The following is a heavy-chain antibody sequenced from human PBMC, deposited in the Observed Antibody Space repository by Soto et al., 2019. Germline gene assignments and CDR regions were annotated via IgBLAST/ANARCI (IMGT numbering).Heavy chain of an antibody. Sequence: GGTLRLACAASGFTFRSYAMHWVRQAPGKGLEWVAVISYDGSNKYYADSVKGRFTISRDNSKNTLYLQMNSLRAEDTAVYYCARVATQFFWSGYLDYWGQGTLVTVSS. CDR1: GFTFRSYA. CDR3: ARVATQFFWSGYLDY. D-gene: IGHD3-3*01. CDR2: ISYDGSNK. V-gene: IGHV3-30-3*01. J-gene: IGHJ4*02.